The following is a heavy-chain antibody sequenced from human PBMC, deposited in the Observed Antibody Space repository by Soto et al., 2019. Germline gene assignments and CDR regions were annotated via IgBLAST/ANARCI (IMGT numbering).Heavy chain of an antibody. CDR1: GFTFSTYS. CDR2: ISSSTSYI. D-gene: IGHD2-21*01. CDR3: AAHPPYYV. V-gene: IGHV3-21*01. J-gene: IGHJ6*02. Sequence: GGSLRLSCAASGFTFSTYSMNWVRQAPGQGLEWVSSISSSTSYIYYADSVKGRFTISRDNAKNSLYLQMNSLRADDTAVYYCAAHPPYYVWGQGTTVTVSS.